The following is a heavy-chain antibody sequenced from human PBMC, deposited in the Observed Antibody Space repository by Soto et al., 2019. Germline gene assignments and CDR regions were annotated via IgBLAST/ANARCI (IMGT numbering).Heavy chain of an antibody. Sequence: LGLSCAASGFTFSSYSMNWVRQAPGKGLEWVSSISSSSSYIYYADSVKGRFTISRDNAKNSLYLQMNSLRAEDTAVYYCARDGAPYYYDNPWGQGTLVTVSS. CDR1: GFTFSSYS. CDR3: ARDGAPYYYDNP. J-gene: IGHJ5*02. D-gene: IGHD3-22*01. CDR2: ISSSSSYI. V-gene: IGHV3-21*01.